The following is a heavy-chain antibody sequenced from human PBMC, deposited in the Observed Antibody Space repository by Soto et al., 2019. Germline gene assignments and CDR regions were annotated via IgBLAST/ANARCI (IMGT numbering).Heavy chain of an antibody. D-gene: IGHD3-22*01. J-gene: IGHJ5*02. V-gene: IGHV1-24*01. CDR1: GYTLTELS. CDR3: ATSQTYYYDSSGYLTKGXNWFDP. Sequence: ASVKVSCKVSGYTLTELSMHWVRQAPGKGLEWMGGFDPEDGETIYAQKFQGRVTMTEDTSTDTAYMELSSLRSEDTAVYYCATSQTYYYDSSGYLTKGXNWFDPWGQGTLVTVSS. CDR2: FDPEDGET.